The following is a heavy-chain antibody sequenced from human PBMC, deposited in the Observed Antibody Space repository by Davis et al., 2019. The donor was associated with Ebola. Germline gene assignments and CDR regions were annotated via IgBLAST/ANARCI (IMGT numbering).Heavy chain of an antibody. J-gene: IGHJ4*02. CDR1: GFTSSNYA. CDR3: VRAVFHEVLDY. Sequence: PGGSLRLSCAASGFTSSNYAMHWVRQAPGKGLEWVAVVSHSEREKFYADSVKGRFTISRDNSENTLYLQMSSLTVDDTAVYYCVRAVFHEVLDYWGQGTPVTVSS. V-gene: IGHV3-30*04. CDR2: VSHSEREK. D-gene: IGHD3-3*01.